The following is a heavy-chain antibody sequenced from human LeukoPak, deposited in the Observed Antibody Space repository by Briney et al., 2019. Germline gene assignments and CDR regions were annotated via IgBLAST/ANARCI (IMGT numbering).Heavy chain of an antibody. D-gene: IGHD6-19*01. Sequence: SVKVSCKASGGTFSSYAISWVRQAPGQGLEWMGRTIPILGIANYAQKFQGRVTITADKSTSTAYMELSSLRSEDTAVYYCARGSSSGWYGGEFDYWGQGTLVTVSS. J-gene: IGHJ4*02. CDR3: ARGSSSGWYGGEFDY. V-gene: IGHV1-69*04. CDR2: TIPILGIA. CDR1: GGTFSSYA.